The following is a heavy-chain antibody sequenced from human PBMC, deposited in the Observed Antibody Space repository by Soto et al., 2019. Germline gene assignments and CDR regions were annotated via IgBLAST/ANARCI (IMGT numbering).Heavy chain of an antibody. J-gene: IGHJ3*02. CDR1: GGSMSSYY. V-gene: IGHV4-59*12. Sequence: TSETLSLTCAVSGGSMSSYYWSWIRQPPGKGLEWIAYIYYSGSANSNPSLKSRVTISVDTSKNQFSLKLSSVTAADTAVYYCARDYSSGYSLAFDIWGQGTMVTVSS. D-gene: IGHD3-22*01. CDR3: ARDYSSGYSLAFDI. CDR2: IYYSGSA.